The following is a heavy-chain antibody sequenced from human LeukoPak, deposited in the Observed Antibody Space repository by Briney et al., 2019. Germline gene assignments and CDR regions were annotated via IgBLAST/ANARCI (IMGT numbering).Heavy chain of an antibody. CDR2: VSDTGRTT. Sequence: PGGSLRLSCAASGFTFSSYVMNWVRQAPGKGLEWISAVSDTGRTTYYADSVKGRFTMSRDNSKNTVYLQMNSLRAEDTAVYYCTKNSLAVVITHYWYFDLLGRGTLVTVSS. D-gene: IGHD3-22*01. CDR3: TKNSLAVVITHYWYFDL. CDR1: GFTFSSYV. J-gene: IGHJ2*01. V-gene: IGHV3-23*01.